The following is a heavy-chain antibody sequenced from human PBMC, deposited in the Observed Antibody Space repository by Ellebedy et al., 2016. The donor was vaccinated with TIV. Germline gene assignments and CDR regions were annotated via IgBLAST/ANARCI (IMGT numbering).Heavy chain of an antibody. J-gene: IGHJ6*02. D-gene: IGHD4-17*01. CDR3: AGNYGDYLAHYYGMNF. V-gene: IGHV4-59*03. CDR2: IYYDGST. CDR1: GGSISSYF. Sequence: PSETLSLTCTVSGGSISSYFWNWIRQPPGKGPEWIGYIYYDGSTNYNPSLKSRVTISSDISKNQFSLKLTSVTAADTAVYYCAGNYGDYLAHYYGMNFWGQGTTVTVSS.